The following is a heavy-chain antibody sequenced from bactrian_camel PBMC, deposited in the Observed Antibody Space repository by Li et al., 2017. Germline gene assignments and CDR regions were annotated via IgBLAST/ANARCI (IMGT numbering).Heavy chain of an antibody. CDR1: GHSRGSNC. Sequence: HVQLVESGGGSVQTGGSLRLSCVVSGHSRGSNCMGWFRRAPGLEREGVAGIGIDGRTAYADSVKGRFTISRDKVDNTLWLQMNNLKPEDTAMYHCACGSYYCYVGGYKSWGQGTQVTVS. D-gene: IGHD2*01. V-gene: IGHV3S55*01. CDR2: IGIDGRT. CDR3: ACGSYYCYVGGYKS. J-gene: IGHJ4*01.